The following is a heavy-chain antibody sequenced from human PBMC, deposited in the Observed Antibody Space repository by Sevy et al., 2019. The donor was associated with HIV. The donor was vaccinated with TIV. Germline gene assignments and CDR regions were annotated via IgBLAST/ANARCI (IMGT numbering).Heavy chain of an antibody. D-gene: IGHD6-19*01. Sequence: SETLSLTCTVSGGSISSYYWSWIRQPAGKGLEWIGRIYTSGSTNYNPSLKSRVTMSVDTSKNQFSLKLSSVTAADTAVYYCARAQSRISSGWYHFDYWGQGTLVTVSS. CDR3: ARAQSRISSGWYHFDY. CDR1: GGSISSYY. V-gene: IGHV4-4*07. J-gene: IGHJ4*02. CDR2: IYTSGST.